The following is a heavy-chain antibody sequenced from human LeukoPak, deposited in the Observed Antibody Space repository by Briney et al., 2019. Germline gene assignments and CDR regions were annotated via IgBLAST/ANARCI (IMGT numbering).Heavy chain of an antibody. CDR1: GFTFSSYE. Sequence: GGSLRLSCAASGFTFSSYEMNWVRQAPGKGLEWISYISSSGSTMYYADSVKGRFTISRDNAKNSLYLQMNSLRAEDTAIYYCASSSWYALDYWGQGTLATVSS. D-gene: IGHD6-13*01. V-gene: IGHV3-48*03. CDR3: ASSSWYALDY. CDR2: ISSSGSTM. J-gene: IGHJ4*02.